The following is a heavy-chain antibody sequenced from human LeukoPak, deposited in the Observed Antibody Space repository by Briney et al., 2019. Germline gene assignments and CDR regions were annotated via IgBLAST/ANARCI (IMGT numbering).Heavy chain of an antibody. Sequence: GGSLRLSCAASGFTFSNVWMSWVRQAPGKGLEWVAIINPDGSTTGYVDSVKGRFTISRDNAKNSLCLQLNSLRAEDTAVYYCVRDPGWGSFDIWGQGTMVTVSS. J-gene: IGHJ3*02. CDR1: GFTFSNVW. CDR3: VRDPGWGSFDI. V-gene: IGHV3-7*01. D-gene: IGHD3-16*01. CDR2: INPDGSTT.